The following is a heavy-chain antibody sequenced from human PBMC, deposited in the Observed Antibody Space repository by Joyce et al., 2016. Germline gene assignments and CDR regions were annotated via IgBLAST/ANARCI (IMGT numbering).Heavy chain of an antibody. J-gene: IGHJ4*02. CDR2: SNHRGRT. CDR3: ARGNDYDYWSGYEAHYFDY. V-gene: IGHV4-59*01. D-gene: IGHD3-3*01. CDR1: GGSISSYY. Sequence: QVQLQESGPGLVKPSETLSLSCTVSGGSISSYYWSWIRQPPGKGMEWIGYSNHRGRTNYSPSHKSRVTISVDTSKDEFSLKMTAVTAADTAVYYCARGNDYDYWSGYEAHYFDYWGQGTLDTVSS.